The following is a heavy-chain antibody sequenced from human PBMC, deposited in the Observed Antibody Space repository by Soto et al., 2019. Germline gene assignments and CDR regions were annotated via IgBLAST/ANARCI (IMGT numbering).Heavy chain of an antibody. CDR2: IIPIFGTA. V-gene: IGHV1-69*13. CDR3: ARGTDQDYGDPLRYYYGMDV. D-gene: IGHD4-17*01. J-gene: IGHJ6*02. Sequence: SVKVSCKASGGTFSSYAISWVRQAPGQGLEWMGGIIPIFGTANYAQKFQGRVTITADESTSTAYMELSSLRSEDTAVYYCARGTDQDYGDPLRYYYGMDVWGQGTTVTVSS. CDR1: GGTFSSYA.